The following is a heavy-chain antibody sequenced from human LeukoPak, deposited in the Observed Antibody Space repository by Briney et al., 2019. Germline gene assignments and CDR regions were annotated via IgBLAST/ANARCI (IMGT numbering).Heavy chain of an antibody. J-gene: IGHJ6*02. D-gene: IGHD6-13*01. CDR3: AKVRGVAAGTYYYYGMDV. CDR1: GFTFSSYG. V-gene: IGHV3-30*18. CDR2: ISYDGSNK. Sequence: PGGSLRLSCAASGFTFSSYGMHWVRQAPGKGLEWVAVISYDGSNKYYADSVKGRFTISRDNPKNTLYLQMNSLRAEDTAVYYCAKVRGVAAGTYYYYGMDVWGQGTTVTVSS.